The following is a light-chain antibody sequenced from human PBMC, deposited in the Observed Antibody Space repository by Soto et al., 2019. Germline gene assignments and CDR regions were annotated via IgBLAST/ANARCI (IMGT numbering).Light chain of an antibody. J-gene: IGLJ2*01. CDR1: SSDVGGYDY. V-gene: IGLV2-14*01. CDR2: EVS. CDR3: SSYTSSITVDVV. Sequence: QAVVTQPASVSGSPGQSITISCTGTSSDVGGYDYVSWYQHFPGKAPKLIIYEVSNRPSGVSNRFSGSKSGNTASLTISGLQAEDEADYYCSSYTSSITVDVVFGGGTQLTVL.